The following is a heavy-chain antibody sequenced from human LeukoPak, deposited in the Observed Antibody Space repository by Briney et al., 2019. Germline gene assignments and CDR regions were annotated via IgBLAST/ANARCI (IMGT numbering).Heavy chain of an antibody. Sequence: SETLSLTCISGDSINSKSYYWTWIRQPAGKGLEWIGRIYTTSGSTNYNPSLKSRVTMSVDTSKNQFSLKLSSVTAADTAVYYYYMDVWGKGTTVTVSS. J-gene: IGHJ6*03. V-gene: IGHV4-61*02. CDR3: YMDV. CDR2: IYTTSGST. CDR1: GDSINSKSYY.